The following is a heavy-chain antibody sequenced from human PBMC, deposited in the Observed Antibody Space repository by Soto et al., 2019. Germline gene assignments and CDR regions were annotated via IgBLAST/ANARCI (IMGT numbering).Heavy chain of an antibody. V-gene: IGHV3-30-3*01. J-gene: IGHJ4*02. D-gene: IGHD4-17*01. Sequence: PGGSLRLSCAASGFTFSSYAMHWVRQAPGKGLEWVAVISYDGSNKYYADSVKGRFTISRDNFKNTLYLQMNSLRAEDTAVYYWAREEVTKSYFAYWGQGILVTVSS. CDR3: AREEVTKSYFAY. CDR2: ISYDGSNK. CDR1: GFTFSSYA.